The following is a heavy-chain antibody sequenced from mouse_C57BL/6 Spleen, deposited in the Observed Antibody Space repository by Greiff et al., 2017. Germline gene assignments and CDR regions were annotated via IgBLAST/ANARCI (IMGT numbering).Heavy chain of an antibody. V-gene: IGHV1S18*01. CDR2: INPSSGDT. Sequence: VQLQQPGAELVRPGASVKMSCKASGYTFTSYWMHWVKQRPGQGLDWIGDINPSSGDTNYNQKFKDKATLTVDKSSSTAYMQLSSLTSEDSAVYYCARYEAGRSYFDYWGQGTTLTVSA. CDR1: GYTFTSYW. J-gene: IGHJ2*01. D-gene: IGHD4-1*01. CDR3: ARYEAGRSYFDY.